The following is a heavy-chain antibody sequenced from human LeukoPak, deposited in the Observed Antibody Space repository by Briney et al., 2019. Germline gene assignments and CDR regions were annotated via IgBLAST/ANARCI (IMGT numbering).Heavy chain of an antibody. CDR1: GGSISSSSYY. V-gene: IGHV4-39*01. Sequence: SETLSLTCTVSGGSISSSSYYWGWIRQPPGKGLEWIGSIYYSGSTYYNPSLKSRVTISVDTSKNQFSLKLSSVTAADTAVYYCARGRRNSKLGPIFDIWGQGTMVTVSS. D-gene: IGHD7-27*01. CDR3: ARGRRNSKLGPIFDI. CDR2: IYYSGST. J-gene: IGHJ3*02.